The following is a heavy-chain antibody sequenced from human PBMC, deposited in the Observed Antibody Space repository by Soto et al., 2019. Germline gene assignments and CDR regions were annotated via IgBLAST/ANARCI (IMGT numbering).Heavy chain of an antibody. D-gene: IGHD3-22*01. CDR2: ISYDGTDK. CDR3: AKPYYYDSRAYYYFDY. V-gene: IGHV3-30*18. CDR1: GFTFNNYG. J-gene: IGHJ4*02. Sequence: HPGGSLRLSCAASGFTFNNYGIHWVRQTPGKGLEWVAVISYDGTDKYYADSVKGRFTISRDNSKNTMYLQMNSLRVEDTAVYYCAKPYYYDSRAYYYFDYWGQGTLVTVSS.